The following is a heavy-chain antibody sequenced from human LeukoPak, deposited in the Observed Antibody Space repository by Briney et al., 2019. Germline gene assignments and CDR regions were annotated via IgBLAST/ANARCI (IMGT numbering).Heavy chain of an antibody. D-gene: IGHD5-12*01. V-gene: IGHV4-30-4*08. J-gene: IGHJ4*02. CDR3: AALGEAGYSGYDYIDY. CDR1: GFTFSSYA. CDR2: IYYSGST. Sequence: LRLSCAASGFTFSSYAMSWVRQPPGKGLEWIGYIYYSGSTYYNPSLKSRVTISVDTSKNQFSLKLSSVTAADTAVYYCAALGEAGYSGYDYIDYWGQGTLVTVSS.